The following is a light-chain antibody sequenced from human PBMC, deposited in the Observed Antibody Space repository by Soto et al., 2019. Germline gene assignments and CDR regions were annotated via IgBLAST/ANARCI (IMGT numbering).Light chain of an antibody. V-gene: IGKV1-39*01. CDR3: QQTYDSLVS. J-gene: IGKJ4*01. Sequence: DIQMTQSPPSLSSSVGYIFTITCRASQTISDYLHWYQQKPGKAPTLLIYGSSSLQTGVPPRFSGSGSGTEFTLTISSLQPEDFGTYYCQQTYDSLVSFGGGTKVDIK. CDR1: QTISDY. CDR2: GSS.